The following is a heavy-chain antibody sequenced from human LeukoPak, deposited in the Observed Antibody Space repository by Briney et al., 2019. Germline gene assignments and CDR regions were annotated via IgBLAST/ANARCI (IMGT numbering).Heavy chain of an antibody. CDR1: GGSLRGHF. J-gene: IGHJ4*02. CDR2: INLVGIT. V-gene: IGHV4-34*01. CDR3: ARFKTADEDDSAFDH. Sequence: SETLSLTCAVSGGSLRGHFWTWIRQPPGMGLEWIGEINLVGITTYNKSLGSRVSISMDTSNSQFSLRLQSVTAADTAVYFCARFKTADEDDSAFDHWGQGSLVIVSS. D-gene: IGHD2-15*01.